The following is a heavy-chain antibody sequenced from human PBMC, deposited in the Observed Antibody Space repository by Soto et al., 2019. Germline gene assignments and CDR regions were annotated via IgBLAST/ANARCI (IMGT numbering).Heavy chain of an antibody. Sequence: ASVKVSCKASGYTLTDLSIHWVRQAPGKGLEWMGSFDPEDGEALHARKFQGRVTLTEDTSTDTAYMELSSLRSEDTAVYYCATQRRWGYSSATYYGMDIWGQGTTVTVSS. CDR2: FDPEDGEA. CDR1: GYTLTDLS. D-gene: IGHD6-25*01. V-gene: IGHV1-24*01. J-gene: IGHJ6*02. CDR3: ATQRRWGYSSATYYGMDI.